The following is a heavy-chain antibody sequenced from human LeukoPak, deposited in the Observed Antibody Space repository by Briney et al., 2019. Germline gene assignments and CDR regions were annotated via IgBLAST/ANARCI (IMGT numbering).Heavy chain of an antibody. Sequence: PSETLSLTCAVCGGSFSGYYWSWTRQPAGKGLEWIGRIYTSGSTNYNPSLKSRVTMSVDTSKNQFSLKLSSVTAADTAVYYCARDVNFGVVTYFDYWGQGTLVTVSS. D-gene: IGHD3-3*01. V-gene: IGHV4-4*07. J-gene: IGHJ4*02. CDR2: IYTSGST. CDR1: GGSFSGYY. CDR3: ARDVNFGVVTYFDY.